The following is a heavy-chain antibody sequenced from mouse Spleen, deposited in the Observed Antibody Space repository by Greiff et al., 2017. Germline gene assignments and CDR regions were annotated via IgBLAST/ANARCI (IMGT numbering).Heavy chain of an antibody. CDR3: AREDFYGSSYEAWFAY. Sequence: EVHLVESGGGLVQPGGSRKLSCAASGFTFSSFGMHWVRQAPEKGLEWVAYISSGSSTIYYADTVKGRFTISRDNPKNTLFLQMTSLRSEDTAMYYCAREDFYGSSYEAWFAYWGQGTLVTVSA. D-gene: IGHD1-1*01. V-gene: IGHV5-17*02. J-gene: IGHJ3*01. CDR2: ISSGSSTI. CDR1: GFTFSSFG.